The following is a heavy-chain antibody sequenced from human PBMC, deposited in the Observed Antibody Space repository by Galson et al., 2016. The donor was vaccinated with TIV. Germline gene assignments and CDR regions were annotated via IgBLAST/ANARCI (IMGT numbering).Heavy chain of an antibody. D-gene: IGHD3-22*01. CDR2: IVPMFGTT. J-gene: IGHJ5*02. V-gene: IGHV1-69*13. Sequence: SVKVSCKASGVTFSYFAFSWVRQAPGQGLEWMGGIVPMFGTTNYAQKFQGRATISADESTTTAYLELSSLRSEDTAVYYCARGRGIYDSSGYFLFDHWGQG. CDR1: GVTFSYFA. CDR3: ARGRGIYDSSGYFLFDH.